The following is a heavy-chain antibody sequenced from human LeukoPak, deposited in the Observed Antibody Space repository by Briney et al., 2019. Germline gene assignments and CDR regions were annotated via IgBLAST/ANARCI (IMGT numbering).Heavy chain of an antibody. CDR3: AKARGEDFWSGYYRGYGMDV. V-gene: IGHV3-23*01. D-gene: IGHD3-3*01. Sequence: GASLRLSCAASGFTFSSYAMSWVRQAPGKGLEWVSAISGSGGSTYYADSVKGRFTISRDNSENTLYLQMNSLRAEDTAVYYCAKARGEDFWSGYYRGYGMDVWGQGTTVTVSS. CDR1: GFTFSSYA. CDR2: ISGSGGST. J-gene: IGHJ6*02.